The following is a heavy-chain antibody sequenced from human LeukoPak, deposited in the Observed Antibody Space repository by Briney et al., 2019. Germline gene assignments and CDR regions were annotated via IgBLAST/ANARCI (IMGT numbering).Heavy chain of an antibody. CDR3: AREGGNGDYFSNWFDP. J-gene: IGHJ5*02. CDR2: ISAYNGNT. D-gene: IGHD4-17*01. V-gene: IGHV1-18*01. CDR1: GYTFTSYG. Sequence: ASVKVSCKASGYTFTSYGISWVRQAPGQGLEWMGWISAYNGNTNYAQKLQGRVTMTTDTSTSTAYMEPRSLRSDDTAVYYCAREGGNGDYFSNWFDPWGQGTLVTVSS.